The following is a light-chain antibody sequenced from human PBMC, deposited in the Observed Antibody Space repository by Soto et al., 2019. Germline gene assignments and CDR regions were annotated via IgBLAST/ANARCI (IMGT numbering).Light chain of an antibody. V-gene: IGKV3-20*01. CDR2: GAS. CDR1: QSVSSSY. J-gene: IGKJ2*01. CDR3: HQYGSSPPYT. Sequence: EIVMTQSPGTLSLSPGERATLSCRASQSVSSSYLAWYQQKPGQAPRLLIYGASSRATGIPDRFSGSGSGTDFTITISRLEPEDFAVYYCHQYGSSPPYTFGQGTKLEIK.